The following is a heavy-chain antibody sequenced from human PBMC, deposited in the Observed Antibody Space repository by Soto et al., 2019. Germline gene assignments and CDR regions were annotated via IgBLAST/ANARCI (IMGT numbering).Heavy chain of an antibody. D-gene: IGHD3-16*02. Sequence: QVQLQESGPGLVKPSATLSLTCSISGGSISDYQWNWIRQPPGKGLEWIGYIYHSGRTNYNPSLNSRVTVSLGASAKQFSLRLRSVTAADTAVYYCARMRGLGEISPYLDYWGQGALVTVSS. CDR2: IYHSGRT. V-gene: IGHV4-59*01. J-gene: IGHJ4*02. CDR3: ARMRGLGEISPYLDY. CDR1: GGSISDYQ.